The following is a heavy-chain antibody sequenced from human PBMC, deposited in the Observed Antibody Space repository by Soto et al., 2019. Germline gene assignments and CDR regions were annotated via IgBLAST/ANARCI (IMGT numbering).Heavy chain of an antibody. Sequence: EVQLVESGGGLVQPGRSLRLSCAASGFIFSTYWMTWVRQTSGKGLEWVASIKQGGSEKYYMDSVKGRFTISRDDAKNSLYLQMNSLRAEDTAVYYSAREHLCGGGRCYSDYWGQGAPVTVSS. CDR3: AREHLCGGGRCYSDY. CDR1: GFIFSTYW. D-gene: IGHD2-15*01. J-gene: IGHJ4*02. V-gene: IGHV3-7*01. CDR2: IKQGGSEK.